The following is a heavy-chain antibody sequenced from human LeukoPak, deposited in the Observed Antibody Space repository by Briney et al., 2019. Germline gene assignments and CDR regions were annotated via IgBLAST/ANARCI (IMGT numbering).Heavy chain of an antibody. Sequence: GGSLRLSCVASGFSLSDYYMSWIRQAPGKGLEWVSVMGRFTISRDNAKNSLYLQMNSLRAEDTAVYYCARDRGIVGTTGYYYMDVWGKGTTVTVSS. CDR1: GFSLSDYY. V-gene: IGHV3-11*04. D-gene: IGHD1-26*01. CDR3: ARDRGIVGTTGYYYMDV. J-gene: IGHJ6*03.